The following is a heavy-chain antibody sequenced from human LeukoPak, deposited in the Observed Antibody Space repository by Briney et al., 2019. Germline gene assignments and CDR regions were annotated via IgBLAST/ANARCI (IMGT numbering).Heavy chain of an antibody. CDR3: ARDQNYGYHGY. Sequence: SETLSLTCAVSGNSISSGYYWGWIRQPPGKGLEWIGRIYHSGSTYYNPSLKSRVTISVDTSKNQFSLKLSSVTAADSAVYYCARDQNYGYHGYWGQGTLVTVSS. CDR1: GNSISSGYY. D-gene: IGHD5-18*01. V-gene: IGHV4-38-2*02. J-gene: IGHJ4*02. CDR2: IYHSGST.